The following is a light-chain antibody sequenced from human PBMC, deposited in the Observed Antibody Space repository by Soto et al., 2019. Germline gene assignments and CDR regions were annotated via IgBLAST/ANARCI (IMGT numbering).Light chain of an antibody. J-gene: IGKJ1*01. V-gene: IGKV1-5*01. Sequence: IQMTQSPSSLAASVVDRVQTTCRPSQNINKWLALYQQKPGKAPKLLIYDASTLESGASSRFSGSGSGTEFTLSISSLQPDDFATYCCQQHYIHWKFGQGTKVDIK. CDR1: QNINKW. CDR2: DAS. CDR3: QQHYIHWK.